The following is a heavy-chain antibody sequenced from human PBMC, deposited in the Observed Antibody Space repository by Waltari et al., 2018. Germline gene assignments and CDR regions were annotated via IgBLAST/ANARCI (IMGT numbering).Heavy chain of an antibody. CDR2: IYTSGST. Sequence: QVQLQESGPGLVKPSQTLSLTCTVSGGSISSGSYYWRWIRQPAGKGLEWIGYIYTSGSTNYNPSLKSRVTISVDTSKNQFSLKLSSVTAADTAVYYCATGRELRPIDYWGQGTLVTVSS. J-gene: IGHJ4*02. CDR1: GGSISSGSYY. CDR3: ATGRELRPIDY. D-gene: IGHD3-10*01. V-gene: IGHV4-61*09.